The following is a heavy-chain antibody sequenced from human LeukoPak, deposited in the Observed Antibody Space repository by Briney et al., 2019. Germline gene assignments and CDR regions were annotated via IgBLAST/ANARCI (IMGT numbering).Heavy chain of an antibody. CDR1: GIPFSDFY. Sequence: PGGSLRLSCVVSGIPFSDFYMNWIRQAPGKGLEWISYISSSSSYTDYAESVKGRFTISRDNAKSALHLEMNDLRVEDTAVYYCAAGTAADYWGQGTLVIVSS. CDR2: ISSSSSYT. V-gene: IGHV3-11*03. J-gene: IGHJ4*02. D-gene: IGHD6-13*01. CDR3: AAGTAADY.